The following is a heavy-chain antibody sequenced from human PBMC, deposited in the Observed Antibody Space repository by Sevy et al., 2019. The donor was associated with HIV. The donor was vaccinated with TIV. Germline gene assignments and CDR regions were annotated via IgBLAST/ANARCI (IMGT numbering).Heavy chain of an antibody. V-gene: IGHV4-4*02. CDR3: AREREYCSSTSCYVNFDY. D-gene: IGHD2-2*01. J-gene: IGHJ4*02. CDR1: GGSISSSNW. Sequence: SETLSLTCAVSGGSISSSNWWSWVRQPPGKGLEWIGEIYHSGSTNYNPSLKSRVTISVDKSKNQFSLKLSSVTAAGTAVYYCAREREYCSSTSCYVNFDYWGQGTLVTVSS. CDR2: IYHSGST.